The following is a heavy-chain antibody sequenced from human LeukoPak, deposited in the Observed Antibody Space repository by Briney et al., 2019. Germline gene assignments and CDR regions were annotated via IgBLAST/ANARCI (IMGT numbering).Heavy chain of an antibody. CDR3: ARVIDSYVLYYFDY. D-gene: IGHD5-18*01. CDR2: ISYDGSNK. CDR1: GFTFSSYS. Sequence: PGGSLRLSCAASGFTFSSYSMNWVRQAPGKGLEWVAVISYDGSNKYYADSVKGRFTISRDNSKNTLYLQMNSLRAEDTAVYYCARVIDSYVLYYFDYWGQGTLVTVSS. J-gene: IGHJ4*02. V-gene: IGHV3-30*03.